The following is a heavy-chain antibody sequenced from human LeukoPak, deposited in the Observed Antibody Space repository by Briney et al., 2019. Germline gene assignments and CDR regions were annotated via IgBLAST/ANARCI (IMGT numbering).Heavy chain of an antibody. D-gene: IGHD1-26*01. CDR2: ISYDGSDK. V-gene: IGHV3-30*18. J-gene: IGHJ4*02. CDR1: GFSFSYYG. Sequence: GGPLRLSCAASGFSFSYYGVHWVRQAPGKGLEGVALISYDGSDKYFADSVKGRFSISRDNSQKALYLQMNSLISEDTAIYYCAKDMRPYSGDRSFLFDQWGQGTLVIVSS. CDR3: AKDMRPYSGDRSFLFDQ.